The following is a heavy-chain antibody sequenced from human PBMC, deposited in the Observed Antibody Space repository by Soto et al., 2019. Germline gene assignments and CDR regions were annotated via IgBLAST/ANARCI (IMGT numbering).Heavy chain of an antibody. CDR1: GGSFSGYY. D-gene: IGHD6-6*01. Sequence: SETLSLICAVYGGSFSGYYWSWIRQPPGKGLQWIGEINHSGSTNYNPSLKSRVTISVDTSKNQFSLKLSSVTAADTAVYYCARGNQRYRSSSRNYGMDVWGQGTTVTVSS. CDR2: INHSGST. V-gene: IGHV4-34*01. J-gene: IGHJ6*02. CDR3: ARGNQRYRSSSRNYGMDV.